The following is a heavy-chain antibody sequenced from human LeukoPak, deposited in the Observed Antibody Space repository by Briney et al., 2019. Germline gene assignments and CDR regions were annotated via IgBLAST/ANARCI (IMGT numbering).Heavy chain of an antibody. J-gene: IGHJ4*02. D-gene: IGHD6-25*01. CDR2: ISNDGRAK. CDR3: GARKGAALDS. V-gene: IGHV3-30*03. Sequence: GGTLRLSCAASGFTFSNFDLHWVPQGPGKGLGGVAVISNDGRAKSYADSVKGRLTVYRANSKNTLYLKMNSLRPEATAVYYFGARKGAALDSWGQGTLVTVSS. CDR1: GFTFSNFD.